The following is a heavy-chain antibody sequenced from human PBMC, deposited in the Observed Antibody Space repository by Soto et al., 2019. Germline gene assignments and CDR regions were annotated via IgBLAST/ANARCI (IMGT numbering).Heavy chain of an antibody. CDR1: GGSISSSSYY. CDR3: ANQIYSSGWYFDY. V-gene: IGHV4-39*01. D-gene: IGHD6-19*01. J-gene: IGHJ4*02. CDR2: IYYSGST. Sequence: ETLSLTCTVSGGSISSSSYYWGWIRQPPGKGLEWIGSIYYSGSTYYNPSLKSRVTISVDTSKNQFSLKLSSVTAADTAVYYCANQIYSSGWYFDYWGQGTLVTVSS.